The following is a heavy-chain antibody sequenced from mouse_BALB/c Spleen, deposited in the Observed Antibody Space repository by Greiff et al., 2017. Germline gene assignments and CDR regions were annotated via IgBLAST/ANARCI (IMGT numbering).Heavy chain of an antibody. Sequence: EVHLVESGGGLVKPGGSLKLSCAASGFTFSDYYMYWVRQTPEKRLEWVATISDGGSYTYYPDSVKGRFTISRDNAKNNLYLQMSSLKSEDTAMYYCAREGGKSAMDYWGQGTSVTVSS. D-gene: IGHD2-1*01. CDR3: AREGGKSAMDY. V-gene: IGHV5-4*02. J-gene: IGHJ4*01. CDR2: ISDGGSYT. CDR1: GFTFSDYY.